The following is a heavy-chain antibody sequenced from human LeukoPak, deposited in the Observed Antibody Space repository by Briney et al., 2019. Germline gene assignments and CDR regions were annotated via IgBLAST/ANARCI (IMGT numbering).Heavy chain of an antibody. CDR3: ARGKVVAGTPGQNSWDY. CDR2: GDYSGGT. Sequence: SETLSLTCTVSGDSFTSVTDYWAWIRQPPGKGLEWIASGDYSGGTYYNPSLESRVAISADMSKNQISLKLTSVTGADTAVYYCARGKVVAGTPGQNSWDYWGQGTLVTVSS. V-gene: IGHV4-39*07. J-gene: IGHJ4*02. D-gene: IGHD6-19*01. CDR1: GDSFTSVTDY.